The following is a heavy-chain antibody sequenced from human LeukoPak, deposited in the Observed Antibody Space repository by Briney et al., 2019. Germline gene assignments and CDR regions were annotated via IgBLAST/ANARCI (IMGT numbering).Heavy chain of an antibody. CDR3: ARSRITIFGVVIRLHWFDP. CDR2: INHSGST. CDR1: GESFSGYY. V-gene: IGHV4-34*01. D-gene: IGHD3-3*01. J-gene: IGHJ5*02. Sequence: SETLSLTCAVYGESFSGYYWSWIRQPPGKGLEWIGEINHSGSTNYNPSLKSRVTISVDTSKNQFSLKLSSVTAADTAVYYCARSRITIFGVVIRLHWFDPWGQGTLVTVSS.